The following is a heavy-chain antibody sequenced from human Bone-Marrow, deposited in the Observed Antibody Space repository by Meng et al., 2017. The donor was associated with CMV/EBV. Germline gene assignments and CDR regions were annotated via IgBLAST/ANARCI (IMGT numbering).Heavy chain of an antibody. CDR3: ARGDSSSWASPPLDY. CDR1: GYTFTGYY. V-gene: IGHV1-8*02. J-gene: IGHJ4*02. CDR2: INLNSGNT. Sequence: ASVKVSCQDSGYTFTGYYMHWVRQAPGQGLEWTGWINLNSGNTGYAQKFQGRVTMTRNTTISTAYMELSSLRSEDTAVYYCARGDSSSWASPPLDYWGQGTLVTVSS. D-gene: IGHD6-13*01.